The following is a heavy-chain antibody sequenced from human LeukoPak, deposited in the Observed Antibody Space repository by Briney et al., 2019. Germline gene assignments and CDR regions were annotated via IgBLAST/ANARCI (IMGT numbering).Heavy chain of an antibody. D-gene: IGHD2-8*01. CDR3: AGIPVFGVVLHQEPV. CDR2: FIPVLGTA. V-gene: IGHV1-69*10. CDR1: GGTFSDYA. J-gene: IGHJ6*04. Sequence: SVTVSCTASGGTFSDYALNWVRQAPGQGLEWMGVFIPVLGTANSTQNFQDRLSITADISTHTVYMELSSLKSEDTAVYFCAGIPVFGVVLHQEPVWGKGTTVTVSS.